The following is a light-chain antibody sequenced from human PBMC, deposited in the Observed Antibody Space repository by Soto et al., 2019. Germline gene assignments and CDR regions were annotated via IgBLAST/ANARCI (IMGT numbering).Light chain of an antibody. Sequence: QSALTQPASVSGSPGQSITISCTGTSSDVGGYNYVSWYQQHPGKTPKLIIYDVSSRPSGVSDRFSGSKSANTASLTISGLQTEDEADYYCSSYTSINTRVFGSGTKLTVL. CDR1: SSDVGGYNY. CDR3: SSYTSINTRV. J-gene: IGLJ1*01. V-gene: IGLV2-14*01. CDR2: DVS.